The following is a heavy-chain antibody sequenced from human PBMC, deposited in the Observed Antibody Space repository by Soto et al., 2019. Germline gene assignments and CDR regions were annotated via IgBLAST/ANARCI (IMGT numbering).Heavy chain of an antibody. J-gene: IGHJ5*02. V-gene: IGHV1-3*05. Sequence: QVKLVQSGAEEKKPGASVKVSCKASGYTCTNYAMHWVRQAPGQRLEWMGWINAGNGNTKYSQKFQGRVTITWDTSASAAYMALSSLRCEGMAVYYWARGFPLWIDRWGQGTLVTVSS. CDR2: INAGNGNT. CDR1: GYTCTNYA. CDR3: ARGFPLWIDR. D-gene: IGHD3-16*02.